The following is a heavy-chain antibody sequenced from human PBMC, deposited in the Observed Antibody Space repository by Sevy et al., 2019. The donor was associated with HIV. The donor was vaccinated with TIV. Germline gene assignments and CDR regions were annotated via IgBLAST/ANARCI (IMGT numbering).Heavy chain of an antibody. Sequence: GESLKISCAASGFTFSSYAMSWVRQAPGKGLEWVSAISGSGGSTYYGDSVKGRFTISRDNSKNTLYLRMNSLRAEDTAVYYCAKAAELYWYYGMDVWGQGTTVTVSS. D-gene: IGHD2-8*02. CDR3: AKAAELYWYYGMDV. J-gene: IGHJ6*02. CDR2: ISGSGGST. CDR1: GFTFSSYA. V-gene: IGHV3-23*01.